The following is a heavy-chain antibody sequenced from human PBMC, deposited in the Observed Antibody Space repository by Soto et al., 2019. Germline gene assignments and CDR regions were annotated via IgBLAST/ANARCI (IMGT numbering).Heavy chain of an antibody. D-gene: IGHD6-13*01. CDR3: AKREVYSNTTKSPYYYYYMDV. J-gene: IGHJ6*03. V-gene: IGHV3-23*01. Sequence: HPGGSLRLSCAASGFTFSSYAMSWVRQAPGKGLEWVSAISGSGGSTYYADSVKGRFTISRDNSKNTLYLQMNSLRAEDTAVYYCAKREVYSNTTKSPYYYYYMDVWGKGTTVTVSS. CDR1: GFTFSSYA. CDR2: ISGSGGST.